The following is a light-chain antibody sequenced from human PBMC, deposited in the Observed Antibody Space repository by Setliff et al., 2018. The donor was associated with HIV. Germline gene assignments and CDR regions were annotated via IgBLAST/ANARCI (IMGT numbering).Light chain of an antibody. J-gene: IGLJ2*01. CDR2: EVS. Sequence: QSVLTQPPSVSGSPGQSVTISCTGTSSDVGSYNRVSWYQQPPGTAPHLIIFEVSNRPSGVPDRFSGSKSGNTASLTISGLQAEDEADYYCTSYTSSTTLVFGGGTKVTV. CDR1: SSDVGSYNR. CDR3: TSYTSSTTLV. V-gene: IGLV2-18*02.